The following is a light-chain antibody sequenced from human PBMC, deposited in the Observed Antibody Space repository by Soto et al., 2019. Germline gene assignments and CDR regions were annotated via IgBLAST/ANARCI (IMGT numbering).Light chain of an antibody. Sequence: DIQMTQSPSTLSSSVPERFTITCRASQSISSWLAWYQQKPGKAPKLLIYKASSLESGVPSRFSGSGSGTEFTLTISSLQPDDFATYYCQQYNSYSFGQGTKVDIK. CDR2: KAS. V-gene: IGKV1-5*03. CDR1: QSISSW. J-gene: IGKJ1*01. CDR3: QQYNSYS.